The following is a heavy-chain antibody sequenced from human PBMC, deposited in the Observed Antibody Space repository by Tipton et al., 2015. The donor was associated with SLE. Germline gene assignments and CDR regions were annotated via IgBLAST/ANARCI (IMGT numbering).Heavy chain of an antibody. J-gene: IGHJ1*01. CDR3: ASQGYCSSTSCPIGYFQH. V-gene: IGHV1-18*01. Sequence: QLVQSGAEVKKPGASVKVSCKASGYTFTSYGISWVRQAPGQGLERMGWISAYNGNTNYAQKLQGRVTMTTDTSTSTAYMELRSRRSDDTAVYYCASQGYCSSTSCPIGYFQHWGQGTLVTVSS. D-gene: IGHD2-2*01. CDR2: ISAYNGNT. CDR1: GYTFTSYG.